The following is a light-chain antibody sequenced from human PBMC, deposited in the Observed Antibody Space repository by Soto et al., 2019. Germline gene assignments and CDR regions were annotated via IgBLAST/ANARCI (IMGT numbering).Light chain of an antibody. CDR3: QKYNNWPRN. J-gene: IGKJ2*01. V-gene: IGKV1-5*03. CDR1: QNIDNF. Sequence: DIQMTHSPSTLSASVLYIVTITFRASQNIDNFLASYQQKPGKAPNVLISEVSTLKTGVPSRFSGSGSGTEFTLTIGSLQSDDFAVYYCQKYNNWPRNFGQGTKVDIK. CDR2: EVS.